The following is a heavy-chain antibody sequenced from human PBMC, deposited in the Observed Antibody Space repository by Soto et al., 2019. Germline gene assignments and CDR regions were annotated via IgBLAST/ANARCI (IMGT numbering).Heavy chain of an antibody. CDR1: GCFLSESY. Sequence: XETLSLTCAVYGCFLSESYWTWIRQPPGKGLEWIGGINHVGGTNYNPSLKSRVTMSVDTSQNQFSLRLISVTAADTAMYFCVRIRYQLPSSVLWLDHWGQGTPVTVSS. J-gene: IGHJ5*02. D-gene: IGHD3-16*01. CDR3: VRIRYQLPSSVLWLDH. CDR2: INHVGGT. V-gene: IGHV4-34*01.